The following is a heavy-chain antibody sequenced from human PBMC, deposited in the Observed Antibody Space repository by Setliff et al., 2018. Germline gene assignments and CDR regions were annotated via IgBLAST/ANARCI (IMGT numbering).Heavy chain of an antibody. CDR3: ARDMGQPYYFES. Sequence: SETLSLTCTVSGGSISSSSHYWGWIRQPPGKGLEWIGSIYYTGSTYYNPSLKSRVAMSVDTSKRQFSLKLGSATAADTAVYYCARDMGQPYYFESWGLGTLVTVSS. D-gene: IGHD1-1*01. J-gene: IGHJ4*02. CDR1: GGSISSSSHY. CDR2: IYYTGST. V-gene: IGHV4-39*07.